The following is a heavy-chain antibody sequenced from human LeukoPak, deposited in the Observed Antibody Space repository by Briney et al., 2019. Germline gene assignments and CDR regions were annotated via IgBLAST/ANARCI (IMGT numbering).Heavy chain of an antibody. CDR2: INHSGST. CDR1: GGSFSGYY. CDR3: ARGSVLYGSGYYFDY. J-gene: IGHJ4*02. V-gene: IGHV4-34*01. D-gene: IGHD3-10*01. Sequence: SETLSLTCAVYGGSFSGYYWSWIRQPPGKGLEWIGEINHSGSTNYNPSLKSRVTISVDTSKNQFSLKLSFVTAADTAVYCCARGSVLYGSGYYFDYWGQGTLVTVSS.